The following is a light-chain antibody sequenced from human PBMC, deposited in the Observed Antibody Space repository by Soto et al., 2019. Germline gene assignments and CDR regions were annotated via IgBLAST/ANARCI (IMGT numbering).Light chain of an antibody. CDR1: SSDVGTFSL. V-gene: IGLV2-23*01. CDR3: CSYATSSTYV. J-gene: IGLJ1*01. Sequence: QSALTQPASVSGSPGQSITISCTGASSDVGTFSLVSWYQQHPGKAPKLIIYEGNKRPSGVSSRFSGFKSGDTVSLTVSGLKHEDEAEYYCCSYATSSTYVFGTGTKVXVL. CDR2: EGN.